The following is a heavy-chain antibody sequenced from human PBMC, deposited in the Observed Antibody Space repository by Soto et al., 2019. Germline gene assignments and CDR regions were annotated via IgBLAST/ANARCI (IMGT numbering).Heavy chain of an antibody. CDR2: IYYSGST. CDR1: GGSISSYY. J-gene: IGHJ4*02. Sequence: NPSETLSLTCTVSGGSISSYYWSWIRQPPGKGLEWIGYIYYSGSTNYNPSLKSRVTISVDTSKNQFSLKLSSVTAADTAVYYCARVREDSTGYGPSLEYWGQGTVVTVS. D-gene: IGHD3-22*01. CDR3: ARVREDSTGYGPSLEY. V-gene: IGHV4-59*01.